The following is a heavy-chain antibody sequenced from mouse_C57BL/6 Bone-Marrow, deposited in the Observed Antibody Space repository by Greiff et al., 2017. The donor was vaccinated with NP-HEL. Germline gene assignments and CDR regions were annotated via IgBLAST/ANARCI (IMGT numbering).Heavy chain of an antibody. CDR3: AREKIYYDYPWFAD. CDR2: ISYDGSN. D-gene: IGHD2-4*01. V-gene: IGHV3-6*01. Sequence: EVKLQESGPGLVKPSQSLSLTCSVTGYSITSGYYWNWIRQFPGNILEWMGYISYDGSNNYNPSLKNRISITRDTSKNQFFLKLNSVTTEDTATYYCAREKIYYDYPWFADWGQGTLVTVSA. CDR1: GYSITSGYY. J-gene: IGHJ3*01.